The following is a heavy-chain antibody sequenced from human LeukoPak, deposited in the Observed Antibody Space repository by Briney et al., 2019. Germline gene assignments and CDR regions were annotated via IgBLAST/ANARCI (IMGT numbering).Heavy chain of an antibody. CDR3: ASGGSSLWFGEFFDSFDY. V-gene: IGHV3-64*01. CDR1: GFTFSNYA. D-gene: IGHD3-10*01. Sequence: GGSLRLSCAASGFTFSNYAMHWVRQAPGKGLEYVSAISSNGGSIYYANSVQGRFTISRDNSKNTLYLQMGSLRAEDMAVYYCASGGSSLWFGEFFDSFDYWGQGTLVTVSS. CDR2: ISSNGGSI. J-gene: IGHJ4*02.